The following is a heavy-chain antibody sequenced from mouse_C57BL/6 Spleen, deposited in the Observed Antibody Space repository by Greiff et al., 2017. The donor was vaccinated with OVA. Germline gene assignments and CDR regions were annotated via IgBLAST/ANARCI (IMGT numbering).Heavy chain of an antibody. J-gene: IGHJ4*01. D-gene: IGHD2-10*02. CDR2: IYPGDGDT. CDR3: ARSGLVYAMDY. Sequence: QVQLQQSGAELVKPGASVKISCKASGYAFSSYWMNWVKQRPGKGLEWIGQIYPGDGDTNYNGKFKGKATLTADKSSSTAYMQLSSLTSEDSAVYFCARSGLVYAMDYWGQGTSVTVSS. V-gene: IGHV1-80*01. CDR1: GYAFSSYW.